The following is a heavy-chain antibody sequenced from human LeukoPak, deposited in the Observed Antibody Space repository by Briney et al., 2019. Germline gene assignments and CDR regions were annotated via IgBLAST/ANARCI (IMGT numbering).Heavy chain of an antibody. CDR1: GGSISNGDYY. CDR3: ARVDIVATIEY. Sequence: SQTLSLTCTVSGGSISNGDYYWSWIRQPPGKGLEWIGYIYYSGSTYYNPPLKSRVTISVDTSKNQFSLKLSSVTAADTAVYYCARVDIVATIEYWGQGTLVTVS. D-gene: IGHD5-12*01. CDR2: IYYSGST. V-gene: IGHV4-30-4*01. J-gene: IGHJ4*02.